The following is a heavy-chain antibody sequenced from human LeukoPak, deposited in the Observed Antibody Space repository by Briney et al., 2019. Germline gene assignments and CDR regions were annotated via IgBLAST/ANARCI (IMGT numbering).Heavy chain of an antibody. CDR2: MKGDGSVK. V-gene: IGHV3-7*01. CDR3: ARDLENYYDSSGYYPQPYYYYGMDV. D-gene: IGHD3-22*01. Sequence: SGGSLRLSCAAVGFTFSMYWMGWVRQAPGKGLEWVASMKGDGSVKHFLDSVKGRFTISRDNSKNTLYLQMNSLRAEDTAVYYCARDLENYYDSSGYYPQPYYYYGMDVWGQGTTVTVSS. J-gene: IGHJ6*02. CDR1: GFTFSMYW.